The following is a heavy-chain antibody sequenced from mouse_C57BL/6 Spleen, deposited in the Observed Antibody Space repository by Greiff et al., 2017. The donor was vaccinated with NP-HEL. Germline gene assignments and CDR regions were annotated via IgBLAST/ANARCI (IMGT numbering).Heavy chain of an antibody. J-gene: IGHJ4*01. CDR3: TRYDGYPYAMDY. V-gene: IGHV1-15*01. CDR2: IDPETGGT. Sequence: VQLQHSGAELVRPGASVTLSCKASGYTFTDYEMHWVKQTPVHGLEWIGAIDPETGGTAYNQKFKGKAILTADKSSSTAYMELRSLTSEDSAVYYCTRYDGYPYAMDYWGQGTSVTVSS. CDR1: GYTFTDYE. D-gene: IGHD2-2*01.